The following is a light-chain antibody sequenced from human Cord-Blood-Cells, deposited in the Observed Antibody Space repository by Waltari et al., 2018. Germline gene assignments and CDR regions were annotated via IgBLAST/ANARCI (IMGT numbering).Light chain of an antibody. CDR3: QQYGSF. V-gene: IGKV3-20*01. CDR1: QSVSSSY. Sequence: EIVLTQTPGPLSLSPGERATLSCRASQSVSSSYLAWYQQKPGQAPSLLIYGASSRATGIPDRFSGSGSGTDFTLTISRLEPEDFAVYYCQQYGSFFGPGTKVDIK. J-gene: IGKJ3*01. CDR2: GAS.